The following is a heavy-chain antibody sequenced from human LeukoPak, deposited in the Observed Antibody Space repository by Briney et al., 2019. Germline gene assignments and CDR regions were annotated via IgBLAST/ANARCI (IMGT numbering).Heavy chain of an antibody. CDR1: GCTFSSYA. CDR3: AKYSTALDY. Sequence: GGSLRLSCAASGCTFSSYALSWIRQAPGKGLEWVSAISGSGGSTYYADSVKGRFTISRDNSKNTLYLQMNSLRAEDTAVYYCAKYSTALDYWGQGTLVTVSS. CDR2: ISGSGGST. J-gene: IGHJ4*02. D-gene: IGHD2/OR15-2a*01. V-gene: IGHV3-23*01.